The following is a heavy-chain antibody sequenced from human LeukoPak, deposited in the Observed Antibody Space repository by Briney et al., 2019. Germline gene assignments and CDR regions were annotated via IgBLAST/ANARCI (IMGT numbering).Heavy chain of an antibody. D-gene: IGHD1-26*01. V-gene: IGHV3-30*01. CDR3: TRGRGSYSLDY. CDR1: GFTLSSYA. Sequence: SGGSLRLSCAASGFTLSSYAMHWVRQAPGKGLEWGAIISYDGSNEHYADSVKGRFTISRDNSKNTLYLQMNSLRAEDTAIYYCTRGRGSYSLDYSGRGTLVTVSS. J-gene: IGHJ4*02. CDR2: ISYDGSNE.